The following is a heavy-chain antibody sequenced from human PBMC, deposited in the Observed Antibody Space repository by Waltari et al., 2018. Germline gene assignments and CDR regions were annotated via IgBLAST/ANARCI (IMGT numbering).Heavy chain of an antibody. CDR3: ARGDGDGANFYFDY. D-gene: IGHD1-1*01. CDR1: GGSLNSGRYS. CDR2: IYTSGKT. Sequence: QVQLQESGPGLVKPSQTLSLTCTVSGGSLNSGRYSWGWIRQPAGKGLEWIGLIYTSGKTKYKPSHKSRVTISLDTANNQISLSLGSVTAADTAVYYCARGDGDGANFYFDYWGQGTLVTGSS. V-gene: IGHV4-61*02. J-gene: IGHJ4*02.